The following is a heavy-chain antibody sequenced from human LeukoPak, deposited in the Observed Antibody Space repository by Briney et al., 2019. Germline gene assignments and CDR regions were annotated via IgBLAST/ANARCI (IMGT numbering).Heavy chain of an antibody. J-gene: IGHJ4*02. Sequence: PGGSLRLSCAASGFTFDSFLMTWVRQAPGKGLEWVSSINGGGTSTSYADSVKGRFTTSRDNSKTTMFLQMNSLRGEDTGVYFCARQLGYCDSGSCYFEYWGQGTLVTVSS. CDR3: ARQLGYCDSGSCYFEY. CDR2: INGGGTST. D-gene: IGHD1-1*01. V-gene: IGHV3-23*01. CDR1: GFTFDSFL.